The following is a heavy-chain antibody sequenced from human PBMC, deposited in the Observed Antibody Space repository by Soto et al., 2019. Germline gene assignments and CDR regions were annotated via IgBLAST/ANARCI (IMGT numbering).Heavy chain of an antibody. CDR3: ARGPRSGWYVWFDP. Sequence: ASVKVSCKASGYTFTSYAMNWVRQAPGQGLEWMGWINTNTGNPTYAQGFTGRFVFSLDTSVSTAYLQICSLKAEDTAVYYCARGPRSGWYVWFDPWGQGTLVTVSS. CDR2: INTNTGNP. V-gene: IGHV7-4-1*01. J-gene: IGHJ5*02. D-gene: IGHD6-19*01. CDR1: GYTFTSYA.